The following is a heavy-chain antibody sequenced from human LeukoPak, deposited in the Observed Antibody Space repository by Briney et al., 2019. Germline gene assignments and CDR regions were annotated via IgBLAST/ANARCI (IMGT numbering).Heavy chain of an antibody. Sequence: ASVKVSCKVSGYTLTELSMHWVRQAPGKGLEWMGGFDPEDGETIYAQKFQGRVTMTEDTSTDTAYMELSSLRSEDTAVYYCATGMRGSNGDYYYYMDVWGKGTTVTVSS. CDR2: FDPEDGET. CDR3: ATGMRGSNGDYYYYMDV. D-gene: IGHD4-11*01. J-gene: IGHJ6*03. V-gene: IGHV1-24*01. CDR1: GYTLTELS.